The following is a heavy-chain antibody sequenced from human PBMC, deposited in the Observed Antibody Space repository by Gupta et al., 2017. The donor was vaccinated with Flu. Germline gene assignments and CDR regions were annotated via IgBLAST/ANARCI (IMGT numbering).Heavy chain of an antibody. V-gene: IGHV3-15*01. CDR1: GFTPTKAW. CDR3: VSREQSYSSGWFFVQL. CDR2: MKSTSDGGTT. Sequence: EKQLVVSGGGLVTPGGSLSLSCAASGFTPTKAWMTWVRQAPGKGLEWVGRMKSTSDGGTTNYAAPVKGRFTISRDDSKDTVFLLMDRLKSEDTAVYYCVSREQSYSSGWFFVQLWGQGTQVTVSS. J-gene: IGHJ4*02. D-gene: IGHD6-19*01.